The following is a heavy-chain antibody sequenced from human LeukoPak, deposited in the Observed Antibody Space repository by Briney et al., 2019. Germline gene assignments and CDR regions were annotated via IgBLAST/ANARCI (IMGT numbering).Heavy chain of an antibody. CDR2: ISDDGSDR. Sequence: GGSLRLSCAASGFTFSSYAMHWVRQAPGKGLEWVAVISDDGSDRYYADSVKGRFTISRDNPKDMLYLQLSSLSAEDTAVYYCAKEREEQWLVHWGQGTLVTVSS. J-gene: IGHJ4*02. V-gene: IGHV3-30-3*02. CDR1: GFTFSSYA. CDR3: AKEREEQWLVH. D-gene: IGHD6-19*01.